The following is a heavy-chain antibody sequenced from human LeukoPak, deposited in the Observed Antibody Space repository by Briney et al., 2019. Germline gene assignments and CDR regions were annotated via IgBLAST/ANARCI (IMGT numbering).Heavy chain of an antibody. Sequence: ASVKVSCKASGFTFSSYAMSWVRQAPGKGLEWVSAISGSGGSTYYADSVKGRFTISRDNSKNTLYLQMNSLRAEDTAVYYCAKDLSSGWPTNFDYWGQGTLVTVSS. V-gene: IGHV3-23*01. CDR1: GFTFSSYA. J-gene: IGHJ4*02. D-gene: IGHD6-19*01. CDR2: ISGSGGST. CDR3: AKDLSSGWPTNFDY.